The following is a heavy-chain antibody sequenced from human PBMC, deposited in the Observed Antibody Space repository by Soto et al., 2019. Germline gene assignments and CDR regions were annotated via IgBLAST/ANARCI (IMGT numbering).Heavy chain of an antibody. V-gene: IGHV6-1*01. J-gene: IGHJ6*03. D-gene: IGHD3-9*01. Sequence: SQTLSLTCAISGDSVSSNSAAWNWIRQSPSRGLEWLGRTYYRSKWYNDYAVSVKSRITINPDTSKNQFSLQLNSVTPEDTAVYYCARVLIETDYDILTGYSKTPYNYYYYYMDVWGKGTTVTVSS. CDR3: ARVLIETDYDILTGYSKTPYNYYYYYMDV. CDR1: GDSVSSNSAA. CDR2: TYYRSKWYN.